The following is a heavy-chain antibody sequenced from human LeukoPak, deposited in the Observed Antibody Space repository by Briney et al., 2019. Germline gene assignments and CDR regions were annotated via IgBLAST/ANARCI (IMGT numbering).Heavy chain of an antibody. Sequence: PGGSLRLSCAASGFTFSDYYMSWIRQAPGKGPEWVSYISSSGSTIYYADSVKGRFTISRDNAKNSLYLQMNSLRAEDTAVYYCARDESGIVATSQRFDPWGQGTLVTVSS. CDR2: ISSSGSTI. CDR3: ARDESGIVATSQRFDP. V-gene: IGHV3-11*01. J-gene: IGHJ5*02. D-gene: IGHD5-12*01. CDR1: GFTFSDYY.